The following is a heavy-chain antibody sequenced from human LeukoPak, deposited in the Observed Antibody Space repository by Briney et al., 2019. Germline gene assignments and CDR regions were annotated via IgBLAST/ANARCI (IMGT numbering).Heavy chain of an antibody. D-gene: IGHD7-27*01. CDR2: INPHTGDT. CDR1: GFTFTAYY. V-gene: IGHV1-2*02. J-gene: IGHJ4*02. Sequence: ASVKVSCKASGFTFTAYYMHWVRQAPGEGLEWMGWINPHTGDTNYAQNFQSRVTLTRDTSISTAYMYLSGLTSDDTAIYYCARDHNWGPDFWGQGTLVTVSS. CDR3: ARDHNWGPDF.